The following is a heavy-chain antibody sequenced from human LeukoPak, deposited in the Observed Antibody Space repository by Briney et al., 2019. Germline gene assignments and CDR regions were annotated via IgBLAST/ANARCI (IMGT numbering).Heavy chain of an antibody. CDR2: INPNSGNT. CDR1: GYTFTSYD. Sequence: SVKVSFKASGYTFTSYDINWVRQATGQGLEWMGWINPNSGNTGYAQKFQGRVTMTRNTSISTAYMELSSLRSEDTAVYYCARVGGFGELSYDYYYYYYMDVWGKGTTVTVSS. CDR3: ARVGGFGELSYDYYYYYYMDV. V-gene: IGHV1-8*01. D-gene: IGHD3-10*01. J-gene: IGHJ6*03.